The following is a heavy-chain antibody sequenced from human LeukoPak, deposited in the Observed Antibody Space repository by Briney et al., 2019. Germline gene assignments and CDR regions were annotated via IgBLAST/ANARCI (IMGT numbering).Heavy chain of an antibody. CDR1: GFTFSSYA. D-gene: IGHD1-26*01. J-gene: IGHJ4*01. Sequence: PGGSLRLSCAASGFTFSSYAMHWVRQAPGKGLEYVSAISSNGGSTYYANSVKGRFTISRDNSKNTLYLQMGSLRAEDMAVYYCARRGRSSGSYDPFEYSGPRTLVTVSS. V-gene: IGHV3-64*01. CDR3: ARRGRSSGSYDPFEY. CDR2: ISSNGGST.